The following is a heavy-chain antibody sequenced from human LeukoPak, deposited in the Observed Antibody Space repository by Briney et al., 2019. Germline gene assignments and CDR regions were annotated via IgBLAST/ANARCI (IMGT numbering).Heavy chain of an antibody. J-gene: IGHJ6*03. CDR1: GYTFTTYG. CDR2: ITSYNGIT. CDR3: ARLRGDRGGYYYYMDV. V-gene: IGHV1-18*01. D-gene: IGHD3-10*01. Sequence: ASVKVSCKASGYTFTTYGINWVRQAPGQGLEWMGYITSYNGITNYAQNLQGRVTMTADTSTSTAYLELRSLRSDDTAVYYCARLRGDRGGYYYYMDVWGKGTTVTVSS.